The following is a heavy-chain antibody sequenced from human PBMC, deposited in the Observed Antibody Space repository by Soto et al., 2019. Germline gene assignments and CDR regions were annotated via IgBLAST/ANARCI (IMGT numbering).Heavy chain of an antibody. J-gene: IGHJ4*02. V-gene: IGHV1-46*01. D-gene: IGHD1-26*01. CDR3: AEGELLGPFDY. CDR2: INPSGGST. Sequence: ASLKVSCKASGYTFTSYCMHWVRQAPGQGLEWMGIINPSGGSTSYAQKFQGRVTMTRDTSTSTVYMELSSLRSEDTAVYYCAEGELLGPFDYWGQGTLVTVS. CDR1: GYTFTSYC.